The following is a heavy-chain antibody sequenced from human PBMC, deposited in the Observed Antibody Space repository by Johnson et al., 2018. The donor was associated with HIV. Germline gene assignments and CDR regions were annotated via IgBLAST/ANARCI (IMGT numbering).Heavy chain of an antibody. J-gene: IGHJ3*02. CDR3: AKEGLI. V-gene: IGHV3-30*02. D-gene: IGHD3/OR15-3a*01. CDR1: GFTFTSYG. CDR2: IRYDGSKK. Sequence: QVQLVESAGGVVQPGRSLRLSCAASGFTFTSYGMHWVRQAPGKGLEWLAFIRYDGSKKYYADSVKGRFTISRDNSKNTLHLQMNSLRTEDTAVYYCAKEGLIWGQGTMVTVSS.